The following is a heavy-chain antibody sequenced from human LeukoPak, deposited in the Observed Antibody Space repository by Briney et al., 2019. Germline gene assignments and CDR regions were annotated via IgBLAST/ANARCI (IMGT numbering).Heavy chain of an antibody. J-gene: IGHJ6*02. CDR2: IKKGGREK. V-gene: IGHV3-7*01. CDR1: GFTFRNYW. Sequence: GGSLRLYCAASGFTFRNYWMSWVRQAPGKRLERVANIKKGGREKYYVDSVKGRFTISRDNAKNSLYLQMNSLRVEDTAVYYCARDGATVATPNYYGMDVWGQGTTVTVSS. D-gene: IGHD4-23*01. CDR3: ARDGATVATPNYYGMDV.